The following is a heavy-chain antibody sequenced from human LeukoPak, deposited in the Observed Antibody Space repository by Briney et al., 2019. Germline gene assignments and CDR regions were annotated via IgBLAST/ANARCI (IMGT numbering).Heavy chain of an antibody. CDR3: TRVKDTAMVNDY. CDR2: IRSKAYGGTT. D-gene: IGHD5-18*01. CDR1: GFTFGDYA. V-gene: IGHV3-49*04. J-gene: IGHJ4*02. Sequence: PGGPLRLSCTASGFTFGDYAMSWVRQAPGKGLEWVGFIRSKAYGGTTEYAASVKGRFTISRDDSKSIAYLQMNSLKTEDTAVYYCTRVKDTAMVNDYWGQGTLVTVSS.